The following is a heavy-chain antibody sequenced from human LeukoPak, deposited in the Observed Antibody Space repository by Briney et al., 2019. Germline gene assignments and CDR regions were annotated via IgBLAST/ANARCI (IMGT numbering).Heavy chain of an antibody. Sequence: GGSLRLSCAASGFTFSSYWMSWVRQAPGKGLECVANIKQDESEKYYMDSVKGRFTISRDNAKNSLYLQMNSLRAEDTGVYYCARDKVTTDFDYWGQGTLVTVSS. CDR1: GFTFSSYW. CDR2: IKQDESEK. V-gene: IGHV3-7*03. CDR3: ARDKVTTDFDY. J-gene: IGHJ4*02. D-gene: IGHD4-17*01.